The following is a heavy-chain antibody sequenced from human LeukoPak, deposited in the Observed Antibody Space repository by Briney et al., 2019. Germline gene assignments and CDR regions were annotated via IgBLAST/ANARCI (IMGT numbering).Heavy chain of an antibody. Sequence: SETRSLTCTVSGGSISGYAWSWIGQPPGKGLEWIGYIYYSGSTNYNPSLKSRVTISVDTYTTQFSLKLTSVTAADTAVYYCAKVSDRDSSGYYWGFEYWGQGTLVTVSS. V-gene: IGHV4-59*08. D-gene: IGHD3-22*01. J-gene: IGHJ4*02. CDR2: IYYSGST. CDR3: AKVSDRDSSGYYWGFEY. CDR1: GGSISGYA.